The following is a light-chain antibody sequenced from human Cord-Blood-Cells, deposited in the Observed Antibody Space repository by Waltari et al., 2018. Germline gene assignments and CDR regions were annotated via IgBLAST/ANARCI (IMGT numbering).Light chain of an antibody. J-gene: IGKJ3*01. CDR3: QQYGSSFT. CDR2: GAS. V-gene: IGKV3-20*01. Sequence: EIVLTQSPGTLSLSPGERATLSCRASQSVISSYLAWYQHKPGQAPRLRIYGASSRAPGIPDRFSGSWSGTDFTLTISRLEPEDFAVYYCQQYGSSFTFGPGTKVDIK. CDR1: QSVISSY.